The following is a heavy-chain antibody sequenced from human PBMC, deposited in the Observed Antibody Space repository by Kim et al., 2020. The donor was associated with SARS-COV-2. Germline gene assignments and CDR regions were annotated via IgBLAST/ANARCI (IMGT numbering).Heavy chain of an antibody. Sequence: GGSLRLSCAASGFTFSSYGMHWVRQAPGKGLEWVAVISYDGSNKYYADSVKGRFTISRDNSKNTLYLQMNSLRAEDTAVYYCAKLVSVAGADYSGYDWVDYWGQGTLVTVSS. V-gene: IGHV3-30*18. CDR2: ISYDGSNK. CDR1: GFTFSSYG. J-gene: IGHJ4*02. CDR3: AKLVSVAGADYSGYDWVDY. D-gene: IGHD5-12*01.